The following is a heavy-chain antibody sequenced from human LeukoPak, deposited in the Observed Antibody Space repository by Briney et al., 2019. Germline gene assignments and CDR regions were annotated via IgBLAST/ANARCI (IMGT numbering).Heavy chain of an antibody. J-gene: IGHJ4*02. Sequence: AASVKVSCKVSGYTFTDYYMHWVQRAPGKGLEWMGLVDPEDGETIYAEKFQGRVTITADTSTDTAYMELSSLRSEDTAVYYCATGGVYGDYVGYWGQGTLVTVSS. CDR1: GYTFTDYY. V-gene: IGHV1-69-2*01. CDR2: VDPEDGET. D-gene: IGHD4-17*01. CDR3: ATGGVYGDYVGY.